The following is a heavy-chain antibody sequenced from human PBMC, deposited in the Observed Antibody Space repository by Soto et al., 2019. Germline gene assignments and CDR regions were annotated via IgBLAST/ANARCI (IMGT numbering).Heavy chain of an antibody. CDR1: GGTFSSYA. V-gene: IGHV1-69*13. CDR3: ARGDCTNGVCYPYYYYGMDV. Sequence: SVQVSCKASGGTFSSYAISWVRQAPGQGLEWMGGIIPIFGTANYAQKFQGRVTITADESTSTAYMELSSLRSEDTAVYYCARGDCTNGVCYPYYYYGMDVWG. D-gene: IGHD2-8*01. CDR2: IIPIFGTA. J-gene: IGHJ6*02.